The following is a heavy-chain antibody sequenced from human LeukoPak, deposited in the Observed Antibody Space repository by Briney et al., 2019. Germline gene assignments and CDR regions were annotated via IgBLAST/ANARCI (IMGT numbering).Heavy chain of an antibody. D-gene: IGHD4-11*01. CDR2: IYYSEST. CDR1: GGSISSSSYY. V-gene: IGHV4-39*07. J-gene: IGHJ5*02. CDR3: ARGGSFHTVTTRLSWFDP. Sequence: SETLSLTCTVSGGSISSSSYYWGWICQPPGKGLEWIGRIYYSESTYYNPSLKSRVPISVDTSKNQFSLKLSSVTAADTAVYYCARGGSFHTVTTRLSWFDPWGQGTLVTVSS.